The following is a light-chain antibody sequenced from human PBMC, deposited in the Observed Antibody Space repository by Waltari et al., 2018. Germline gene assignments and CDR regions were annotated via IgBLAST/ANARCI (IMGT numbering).Light chain of an antibody. CDR3: QQYSNWYT. V-gene: IGKV3-15*01. Sequence: EILMTQSPATLSESPGERATLSCRASQSFRSPLAWYQQKPGQAPRLLIYDASTRATGIPARFSCSGSGTEFTLTISSLQSEDFAVYYFQQYSNWYTFGQGTKLEIK. CDR1: QSFRSP. J-gene: IGKJ2*01. CDR2: DAS.